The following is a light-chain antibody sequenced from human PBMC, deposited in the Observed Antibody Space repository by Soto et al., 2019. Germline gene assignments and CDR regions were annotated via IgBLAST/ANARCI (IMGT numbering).Light chain of an antibody. CDR3: HQYNNFWT. Sequence: EIVLTQSPGTLSLSPGERVTLSCRASQSVSSRLAWYHQKPGQSPRLLIYGASTRATGIPARFSGSGSGTEFTLTISSLQSEDFGLYYCHQYNNFWTFGQGNKVDIK. CDR2: GAS. V-gene: IGKV3-15*01. CDR1: QSVSSR. J-gene: IGKJ1*01.